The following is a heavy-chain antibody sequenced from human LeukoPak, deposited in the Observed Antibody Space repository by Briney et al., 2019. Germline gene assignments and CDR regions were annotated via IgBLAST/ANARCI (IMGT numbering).Heavy chain of an antibody. CDR3: ARDRTGTTSFDY. CDR2: IIPIFGTA. Sequence: SVKVSCKASGGTFSSYAISWVRQAPGQGLEWMGGIIPIFGTANYAQKFQGRVTITADESTSTAYMELSSLRSEDTAVYYCARDRTGTTSFDYWGREPWSPSPQ. V-gene: IGHV1-69*13. J-gene: IGHJ4*02. CDR1: GGTFSSYA. D-gene: IGHD1-7*01.